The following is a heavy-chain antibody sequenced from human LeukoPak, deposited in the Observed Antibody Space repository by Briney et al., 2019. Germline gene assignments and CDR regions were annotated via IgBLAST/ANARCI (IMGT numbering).Heavy chain of an antibody. D-gene: IGHD6-6*01. V-gene: IGHV4-59*01. CDR2: IYYSGST. J-gene: IGHJ4*02. CDR1: GGSISTYY. CDR3: ARESYSSSYLFDF. Sequence: SETLSLTCTVSGGSISTYYWSWIRQPPGKGLEYIGYIYYSGSTNYNPSLKSRVTMSLDTSKNQFSLKLSSVTAADTAVYYCARESYSSSYLFDFWGQGTLVTVSS.